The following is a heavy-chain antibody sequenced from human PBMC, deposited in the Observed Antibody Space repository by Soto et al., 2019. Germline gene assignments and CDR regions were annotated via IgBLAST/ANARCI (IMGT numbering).Heavy chain of an antibody. V-gene: IGHV1-8*01. J-gene: IGHJ5*02. CDR3: AREAPGNYYDSSGSYSP. Sequence: ASVKVSCKASGYTFTSYDINWVRQATGQGLEWMGWMNPNSGNTGYAQKFQGRVTMTRNTSISTAYMELSSLRSEDTAVYYCAREAPGNYYDSSGSYSPWGQGTLVTVSS. CDR2: MNPNSGNT. D-gene: IGHD3-22*01. CDR1: GYTFTSYD.